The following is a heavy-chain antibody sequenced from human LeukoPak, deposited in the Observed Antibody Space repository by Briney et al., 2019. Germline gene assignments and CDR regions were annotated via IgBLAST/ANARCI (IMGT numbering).Heavy chain of an antibody. CDR1: GYIFTSYG. J-gene: IGHJ5*02. Sequence: ASVKVSCKASGYIFTSYGISWVRQAPGQGLEWMGWISAYNGKTNYAQKLQGRVTMTTDTSTSTAYMELRSLRSDYTAVYYCARDQAVAGTHRRANWFDPWGQGTLVTVSS. CDR2: ISAYNGKT. CDR3: ARDQAVAGTHRRANWFDP. V-gene: IGHV1-18*04. D-gene: IGHD6-19*01.